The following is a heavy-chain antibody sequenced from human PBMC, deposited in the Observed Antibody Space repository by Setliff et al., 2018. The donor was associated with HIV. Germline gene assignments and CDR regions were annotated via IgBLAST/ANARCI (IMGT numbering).Heavy chain of an antibody. CDR3: ARKVLTGTTLGGMDV. V-gene: IGHV3-7*01. D-gene: IGHD1-20*01. CDR1: GFFFSDHY. J-gene: IGHJ6*02. Sequence: PGGSLRLSCAVSGFFFSDHYMSWIRPAPGKGLEWVASINEDGSEKNYVDSVKGRFTISRDNAKNSLYLQVNSLRPEDTAVYYCARKVLTGTTLGGMDVWGQGTTVTVSS. CDR2: INEDGSEK.